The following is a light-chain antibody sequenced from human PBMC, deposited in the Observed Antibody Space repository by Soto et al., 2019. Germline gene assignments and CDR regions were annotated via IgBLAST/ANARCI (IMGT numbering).Light chain of an antibody. Sequence: EIVSTQSPRTLSVAPGESATLACRATHSVRINYLAWYQQKPGQPPRLLIYAASSRVTGIPDRFSGSGSGADFTLTIRRLEPEDFAVYYCQQYSRLPRTFGQGTMVELK. CDR2: AAS. CDR3: QQYSRLPRT. V-gene: IGKV3-20*01. J-gene: IGKJ1*01. CDR1: HSVRINY.